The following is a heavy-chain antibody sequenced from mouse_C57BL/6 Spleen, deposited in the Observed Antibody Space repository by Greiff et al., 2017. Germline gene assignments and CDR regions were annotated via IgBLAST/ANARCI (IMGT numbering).Heavy chain of an antibody. CDR3: ARTLITTVVAHWYFDV. D-gene: IGHD1-1*01. CDR1: GFTFSDYY. V-gene: IGHV5-16*01. Sequence: EVHLVESEGGLVQPGSSMKLSCTASGFTFSDYYMAWVRQVPEKGLEWVANINYDGSSTYYLDSLKSRFIILSDNAKNRLYLQMSSLKSEDTATYYCARTLITTVVAHWYFDVWGTGTTVTVSS. J-gene: IGHJ1*03. CDR2: INYDGSST.